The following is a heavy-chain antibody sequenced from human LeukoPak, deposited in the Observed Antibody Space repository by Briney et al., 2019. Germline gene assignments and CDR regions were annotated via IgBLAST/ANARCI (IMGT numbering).Heavy chain of an antibody. V-gene: IGHV3-30*18. Sequence: GGSLRLSCAASGFTFSSYGMHWVRQAPGKGLEWVAVISYDGSNKYYADSVKGRFTISRDNSKNTLYLQMNSLRAEDTAVYYCAKSPMQLWLNVDYWGQGTLVTVSS. J-gene: IGHJ4*02. D-gene: IGHD5-18*01. CDR1: GFTFSSYG. CDR3: AKSPMQLWLNVDY. CDR2: ISYDGSNK.